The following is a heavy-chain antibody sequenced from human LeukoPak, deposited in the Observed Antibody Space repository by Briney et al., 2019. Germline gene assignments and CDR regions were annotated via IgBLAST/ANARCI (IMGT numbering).Heavy chain of an antibody. CDR3: LRDLNWSLDQ. V-gene: IGHV3-74*01. CDR2: IKSDGITI. D-gene: IGHD1-20*01. J-gene: IGHJ4*02. CDR1: GSTFSNYM. Sequence: GGSLRLSCAASGSTFSNYMMHWVCQAPGKGLVWVSRIKSDGITITYADSVKGRFTISRDNAKNTLYLQTNSLRAEDTAVYYCLRDLNWSLDQWGQGTLVTVSS.